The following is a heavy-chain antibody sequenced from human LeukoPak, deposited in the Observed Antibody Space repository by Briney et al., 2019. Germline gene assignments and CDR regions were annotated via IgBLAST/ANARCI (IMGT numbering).Heavy chain of an antibody. D-gene: IGHD1-1*01. CDR3: ARDRQRLDY. CDR2: IKEDGSQK. Sequence: GGSLRLSCAASGFTFSRYWMTWVRQAPGKGLEWVGHIKEDGSQKNYVDSVRGRFTISRDNAKNSLYLQMNSLRAEDTAVYYCARDRQRLDYWGQGTLVTVSS. V-gene: IGHV3-7*01. CDR1: GFTFSRYW. J-gene: IGHJ4*02.